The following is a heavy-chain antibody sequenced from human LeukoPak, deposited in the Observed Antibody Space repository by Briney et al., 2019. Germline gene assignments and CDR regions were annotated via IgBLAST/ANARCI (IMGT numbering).Heavy chain of an antibody. D-gene: IGHD3-10*01. CDR3: ARVGTVYGSGSY. V-gene: IGHV3-21*01. CDR1: GFTFSSYN. Sequence: GGSLRLSCAASGFTFSSYNMNWVRQAPGKGLEWVSSISSSSSYIYYADSVKGRFTISRDNAKNSLYLQMNSLRAEDTAVYYCARVGTVYGSGSYWGQGTLVTVSS. J-gene: IGHJ4*02. CDR2: ISSSSSYI.